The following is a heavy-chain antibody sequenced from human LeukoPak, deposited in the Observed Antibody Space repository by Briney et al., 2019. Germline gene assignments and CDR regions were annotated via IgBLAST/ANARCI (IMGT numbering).Heavy chain of an antibody. CDR3: ARARGSSSGWPNTKNYYYYYMDV. CDR1: GGSISSYY. J-gene: IGHJ6*03. D-gene: IGHD6-19*01. V-gene: IGHV4-59*01. CDR2: IYYSGST. Sequence: SETLSLTCTVSGGSISSYYWSWIRQPPGKGLEWIGYIYYSGSTNYNPSLKSRVTISVDTSKNQFSLKLSSVTAADTAVYYCARARGSSSGWPNTKNYYYYYMDVWGKGTTVTISS.